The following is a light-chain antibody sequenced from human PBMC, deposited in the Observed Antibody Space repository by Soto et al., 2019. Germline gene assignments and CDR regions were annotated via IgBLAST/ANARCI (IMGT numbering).Light chain of an antibody. J-gene: IGKJ1*01. Sequence: ELVMTQSPDTLSVCTGERAILSFRSSQSVSDRVVWYQQKSGQAPSLLIYAASTRAAGVPARFSGSGSGTECILTISSLQSEDCAVYFCQQYADWHKTFGQGTKVDIK. CDR1: QSVSDR. CDR2: AAS. V-gene: IGKV3-15*01. CDR3: QQYADWHKT.